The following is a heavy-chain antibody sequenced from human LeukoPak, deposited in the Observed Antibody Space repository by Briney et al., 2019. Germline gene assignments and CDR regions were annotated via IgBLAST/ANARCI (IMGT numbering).Heavy chain of an antibody. D-gene: IGHD4-17*01. CDR2: ITSSTNYI. Sequence: GGSLRLSCSASGFSVSSNYMNWVRQAPGKGLEWVSSITSSTNYIYYADSVRGRFTISRDNAKNSLYLQMNSLRADDTAVYFCARGTVTTVDYWGQGTLVTVSS. J-gene: IGHJ4*02. CDR3: ARGTVTTVDY. CDR1: GFSVSSNY. V-gene: IGHV3-21*01.